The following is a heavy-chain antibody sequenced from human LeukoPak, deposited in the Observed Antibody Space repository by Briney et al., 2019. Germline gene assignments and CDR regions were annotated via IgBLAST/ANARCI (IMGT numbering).Heavy chain of an antibody. Sequence: PSETLSLTCAVYGGSFSGYYWSWIRQPPGKGLEWIGEINHSGSTNYNPSLKSRVTISVDTSKNQFSLKLSSVTAADTAVYYCARHPYILYDSSGYYYNYYYGMDVWGQGTTVTVSS. CDR2: INHSGST. CDR1: GGSFSGYY. D-gene: IGHD3-22*01. J-gene: IGHJ6*02. CDR3: ARHPYILYDSSGYYYNYYYGMDV. V-gene: IGHV4-34*01.